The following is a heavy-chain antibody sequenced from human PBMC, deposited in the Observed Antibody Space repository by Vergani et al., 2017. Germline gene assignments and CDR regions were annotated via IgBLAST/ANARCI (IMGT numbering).Heavy chain of an antibody. Sequence: QVQLQESGPGLVKPSETLSLTCTVSGGSISSYYWSWIRQPPGKGLEWIGYIYYSGSTNYNPSLKSRVTISVDTSKNQFSLKLSSVTAADTAVYYCGGTMVRGVXRSPDRIYYYGMDVWSQGTTVTVSS. CDR2: IYYSGST. CDR1: GGSISSYY. V-gene: IGHV4-59*01. J-gene: IGHJ6*02. CDR3: GGTMVRGVXRSPDRIYYYGMDV. D-gene: IGHD3-10*01.